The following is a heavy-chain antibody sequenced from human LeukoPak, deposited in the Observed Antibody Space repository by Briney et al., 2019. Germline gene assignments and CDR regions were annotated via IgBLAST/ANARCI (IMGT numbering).Heavy chain of an antibody. D-gene: IGHD3-9*01. CDR2: INHSGST. V-gene: IGHV4-34*01. CDR1: GGSFSGYY. Sequence: SETLSLTCAVYGGSFSGYYWSWIHQPPGKGLEWIGEINHSGSTNYNPSLKSRVTTSVDTSKNQFSLKLSSVTAADTAVYYCARGHVLRYFDWLLKALGMDVWGQGTTVTVSS. J-gene: IGHJ6*02. CDR3: ARGHVLRYFDWLLKALGMDV.